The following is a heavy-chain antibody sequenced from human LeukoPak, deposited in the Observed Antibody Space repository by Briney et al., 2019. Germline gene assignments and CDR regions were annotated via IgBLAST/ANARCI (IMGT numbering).Heavy chain of an antibody. Sequence: PVNVSCKASGGTFSSYAISWVRQAPGQGLEWMGGIIPIFGTANYAQKFQGRVTITADESTSTAYMELSSTRSEDTAVYYCARDKSVVVPARYWGQGTLVTVSS. J-gene: IGHJ4*02. CDR2: IIPIFGTA. CDR1: GGTFSSYA. V-gene: IGHV1-69*13. CDR3: ARDKSVVVPARY. D-gene: IGHD2-2*01.